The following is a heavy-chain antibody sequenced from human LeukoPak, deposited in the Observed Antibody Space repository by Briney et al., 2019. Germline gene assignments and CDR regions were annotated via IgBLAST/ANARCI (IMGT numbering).Heavy chain of an antibody. Sequence: SETLSLTCAVSGASIRTYYWSWIRQPPGKGLEWIGYIFCTGSTNYNPPLKSRVSMSVDTSKNQFSLKLSSVTAADTAMYYCAIHQRGANWFDPWGQGTLVTVSS. CDR3: AIHQRGANWFDP. CDR1: GASIRTYY. CDR2: IFCTGST. D-gene: IGHD1-26*01. J-gene: IGHJ5*02. V-gene: IGHV4-59*08.